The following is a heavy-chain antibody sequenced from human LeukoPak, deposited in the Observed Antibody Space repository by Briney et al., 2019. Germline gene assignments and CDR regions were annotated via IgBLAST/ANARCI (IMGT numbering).Heavy chain of an antibody. V-gene: IGHV3-21*01. J-gene: IGHJ4*02. CDR2: ISSSSSYI. D-gene: IGHD5-24*01. Sequence: PGGSLRLSCAASGFTFRNFWMSWVRQAPGRGLEWVSSISSSSSYIYYADSVKGRFTISRDNAKNSLYLQMNSLRAEDTAVYYCARVLAGDGYDYWGQGTLVTVSS. CDR1: GFTFRNFW. CDR3: ARVLAGDGYDY.